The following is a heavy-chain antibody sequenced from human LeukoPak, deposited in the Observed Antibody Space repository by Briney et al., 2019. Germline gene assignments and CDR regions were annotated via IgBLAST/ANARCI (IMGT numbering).Heavy chain of an antibody. Sequence: ASVKVSCKSSGHTFTRYSMHWVRQAPGQGLEWMGYINPNSGGTDYAQKFQGRVTMTRDTSISTAYMELSRLTSDDTAVYYCARKSASRAASEFDYWGQGTLVTVSS. V-gene: IGHV1-2*02. CDR2: INPNSGGT. CDR1: GHTFTRYS. D-gene: IGHD3-10*01. J-gene: IGHJ4*02. CDR3: ARKSASRAASEFDY.